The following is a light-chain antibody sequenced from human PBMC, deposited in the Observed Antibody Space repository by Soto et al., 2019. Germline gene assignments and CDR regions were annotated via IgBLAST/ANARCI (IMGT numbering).Light chain of an antibody. CDR1: SSDVGNYNR. V-gene: IGLV2-18*02. CDR3: SSHTTSSTYV. J-gene: IGLJ1*01. Sequence: QSVLTQPPSVSGSPGQSVAISCTGTSSDVGNYNRVSWYQQPPGTAPRLMIYDVSNRPSGVPDRFSGSKSGNTASLTISGFQSDDEAEYYCSSHTTSSTYVFGTGTKVTVL. CDR2: DVS.